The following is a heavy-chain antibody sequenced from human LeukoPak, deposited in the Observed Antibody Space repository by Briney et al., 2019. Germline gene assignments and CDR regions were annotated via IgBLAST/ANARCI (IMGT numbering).Heavy chain of an antibody. CDR2: INPSGGSI. J-gene: IGHJ3*02. Sequence: ASVKVSCKASEYTFTSYAIHWVRQAPGQRLEWMGIINPSGGSIRYAQKFQGRVTMTRDTSTSTVYMELSSLRSEDTAVYYCARGRNYYDSSRYYYEGDAFDIWGQGTMVTVSS. CDR1: EYTFTSYA. V-gene: IGHV1-46*01. D-gene: IGHD3-22*01. CDR3: ARGRNYYDSSRYYYEGDAFDI.